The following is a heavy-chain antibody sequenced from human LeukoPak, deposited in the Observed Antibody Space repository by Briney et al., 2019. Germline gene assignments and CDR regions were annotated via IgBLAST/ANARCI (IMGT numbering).Heavy chain of an antibody. V-gene: IGHV1-46*01. D-gene: IGHD2-15*01. J-gene: IGHJ4*02. CDR2: INPSGGST. CDR3: AREGVDRAGATGYDVVVVAATQDFDY. CDR1: GYTFTSYY. Sequence: ASVKVSCKASGYTFTSYYMHWVRQAPGQGLEWMGIINPSGGSTSYAQKFQGRVTMTRDTSTSTVYMEPSSLRSEDTAVYYCAREGVDRAGATGYDVVVVAATQDFDYWGQGTLVTVSS.